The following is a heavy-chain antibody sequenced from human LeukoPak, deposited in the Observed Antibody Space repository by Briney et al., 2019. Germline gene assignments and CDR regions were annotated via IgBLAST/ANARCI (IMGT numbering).Heavy chain of an antibody. D-gene: IGHD5-24*01. Sequence: GGSLRLSCAASGFTFDDYAMHWVRQAPGKGLEWVSSINWSSGSVAYADSVKGRFTISRDNAKNSLYLQMNSLRAEDTALYYCAKSGGEFVEMATIYYFDYWGQGTLVTVST. CDR2: INWSSGSV. V-gene: IGHV3-9*01. J-gene: IGHJ4*02. CDR1: GFTFDDYA. CDR3: AKSGGEFVEMATIYYFDY.